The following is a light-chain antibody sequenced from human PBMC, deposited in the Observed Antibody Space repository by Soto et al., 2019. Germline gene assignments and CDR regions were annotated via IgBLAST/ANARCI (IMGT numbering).Light chain of an antibody. CDR3: QQYYKLPWT. CDR1: QSVSSN. V-gene: IGKV3-15*01. J-gene: IGKJ1*01. CDR2: GTS. Sequence: EIVMTQSPTTLSVSPSERATLSCKASQSVSSNLAWYQQKPGQAPRLLIYGTSTRATGIPARFSGSGSGTEFTLTISSLQSEDFAVYCCQQYYKLPWTFGHGTKVDLK.